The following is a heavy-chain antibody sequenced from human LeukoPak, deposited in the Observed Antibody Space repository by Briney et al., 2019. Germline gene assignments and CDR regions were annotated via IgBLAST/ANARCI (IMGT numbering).Heavy chain of an antibody. V-gene: IGHV7-4-1*02. J-gene: IGHJ6*02. CDR2: INTNTGNA. Sequence: ASVKVSCKASGYTFTSCAINWVRQAPGQGLEWMGWINTNTGNAAYAQGLTGRSVFSLDTSVSTAYLEISSLKAEDTAVYYCARPMGRYYYYGMDVWGQGTTVTVS. CDR3: ARPMGRYYYYGMDV. D-gene: IGHD3-16*01. CDR1: GYTFTSCA.